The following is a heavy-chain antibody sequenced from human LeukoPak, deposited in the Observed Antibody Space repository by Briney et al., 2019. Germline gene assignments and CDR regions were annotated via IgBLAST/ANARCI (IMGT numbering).Heavy chain of an antibody. Sequence: PSETLSLTCTVSGGSISSYYWSWIRQPAGKGLEWIGRIYTSGSTNYNPSLKSRVTTSVDTSKNQFSLKLSSVTAADTAVYYCASETVTTYYYYYYGMDVWGQGTTVTVSS. V-gene: IGHV4-4*07. J-gene: IGHJ6*02. CDR2: IYTSGST. CDR3: ASETVTTYYYYYYGMDV. D-gene: IGHD4-17*01. CDR1: GGSISSYY.